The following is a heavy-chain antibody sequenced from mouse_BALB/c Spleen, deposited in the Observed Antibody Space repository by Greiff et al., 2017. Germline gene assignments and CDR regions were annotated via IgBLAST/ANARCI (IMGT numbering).Heavy chain of an antibody. CDR2: INSNGGST. Sequence: EVMLVESGGGLVQPGGSLKLSCAASGFTFSSYGMSWVRQTPDKRLELVATINSNGGSTYYPDSVKGRFTISRDNPKNTLFLQMTSLRSEDTAMYYCARSRDYGDYAMDYWGQGTSVTVSS. D-gene: IGHD2-4*01. CDR1: GFTFSSYG. CDR3: ARSRDYGDYAMDY. V-gene: IGHV5-6-3*01. J-gene: IGHJ4*01.